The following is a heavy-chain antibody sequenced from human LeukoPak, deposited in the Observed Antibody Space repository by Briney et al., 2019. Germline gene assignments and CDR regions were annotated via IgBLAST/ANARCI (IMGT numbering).Heavy chain of an antibody. Sequence: GGSLRLSCAASGFIFSSYGMHWVRQAPGKGLEWVAFIRYDGSDKYYADSVKGRFTISRDNSKNKVYLQMNSVRAEDTAVYYCAKDSWEVGATSEIDYWGQGTLVTVSS. CDR1: GFIFSSYG. J-gene: IGHJ4*02. CDR3: AKDSWEVGATSEIDY. V-gene: IGHV3-30*02. D-gene: IGHD1-26*01. CDR2: IRYDGSDK.